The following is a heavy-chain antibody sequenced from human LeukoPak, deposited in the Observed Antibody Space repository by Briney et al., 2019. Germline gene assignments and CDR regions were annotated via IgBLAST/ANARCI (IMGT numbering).Heavy chain of an antibody. CDR1: GFTFSSYA. J-gene: IGHJ1*01. Sequence: GGSLRLSCAASGFTFSSYAMSWVRQAPGKGLEWVSAISGSGGSTYYADSVKGRFTISRDNSKNSLYLQMNSLRAEDTAVYYCATYSSLNRREFQYWGQGTLLTVSS. CDR2: ISGSGGST. V-gene: IGHV3-23*01. D-gene: IGHD3-22*01. CDR3: ATYSSLNRREFQY.